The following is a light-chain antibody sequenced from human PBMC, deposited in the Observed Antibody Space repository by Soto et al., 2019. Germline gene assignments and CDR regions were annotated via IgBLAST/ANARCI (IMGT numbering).Light chain of an antibody. J-gene: IGLJ3*02. CDR1: SSNIGSNT. CDR3: ATWDDSLNGWV. V-gene: IGLV1-44*01. CDR2: TNN. Sequence: QTVVTQPPSASGTPGQRVTISCSGSSSNIGSNTVNWYQQLPQTAPKLLIYTNNHRPSGVPDRFSGSKSGTSASLAISGLQSEDEADYYCATWDDSLNGWVFGGGTKLTVL.